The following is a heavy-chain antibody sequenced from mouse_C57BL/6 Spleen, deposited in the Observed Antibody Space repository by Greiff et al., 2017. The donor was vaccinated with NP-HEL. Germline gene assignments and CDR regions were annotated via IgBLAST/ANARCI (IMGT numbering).Heavy chain of an antibody. CDR1: GFTFSNYW. J-gene: IGHJ2*01. CDR3: TVPGYGY. D-gene: IGHD1-2*01. Sequence: EVKVEESGGGLVQPGGSMKLSCVASGFTFSNYWMNWVRQSPEKGLEWVAQIRLKSDNYATHYAESVKGRFTISRDDSKSSVYLQMNNLRAEDTGIYYCTVPGYGYWGQGTTLTVSS. CDR2: IRLKSDNYAT. V-gene: IGHV6-3*01.